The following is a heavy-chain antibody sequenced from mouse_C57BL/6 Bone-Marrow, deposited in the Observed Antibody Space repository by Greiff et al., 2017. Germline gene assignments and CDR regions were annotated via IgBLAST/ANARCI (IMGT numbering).Heavy chain of an antibody. J-gene: IGHJ3*01. D-gene: IGHD2-4*01. CDR2: ISDGGSYT. CDR3: ARGIYYDYDEWFAY. Sequence: EVMLVESGGGLVKPGGSLKLSCAASGFTFSSYAMSWVRQTPEKRLEWVATISDGGSYTYYPDNVKGRFTISRDNAKNNLYLQMSHLKSEDTAMDYCARGIYYDYDEWFAYWGQGTLVTVSA. CDR1: GFTFSSYA. V-gene: IGHV5-4*03.